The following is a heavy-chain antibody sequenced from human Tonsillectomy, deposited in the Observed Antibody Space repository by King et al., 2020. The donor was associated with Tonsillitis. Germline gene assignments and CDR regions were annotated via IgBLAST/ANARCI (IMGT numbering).Heavy chain of an antibody. D-gene: IGHD2-15*01. CDR1: GCTFSDHY. V-gene: IGHV3-72*01. CDR3: AKGYCTGGSCYSGDY. Sequence: VQLVESGGGLAQPGGALRLSCAAAGCTFSDHYMDWVRQAPGKGLEWVARIRNKAKSYTTEYAASVKGRFTISRDDSENSLYLQMNSLKIEDTAVYHCAKGYCTGGSCYSGDYWGQGTLVTVSS. J-gene: IGHJ4*02. CDR2: IRNKAKSYTT.